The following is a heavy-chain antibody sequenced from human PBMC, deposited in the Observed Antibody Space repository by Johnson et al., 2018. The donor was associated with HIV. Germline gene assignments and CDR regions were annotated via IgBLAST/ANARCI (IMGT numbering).Heavy chain of an antibody. V-gene: IGHV3-53*01. CDR2: IYSGGST. CDR3: ARVRRSGWYDNDAFDI. CDR1: GFTVSSNY. Sequence: VQLVESGGGLIQPGGSLRLSCAASGFTVSSNYMSWVRQAPGKGLEWVSVIYSGGSTYYADSVKGRFTISRDDSKNTLYLQMNSLIPEDTAVYYCARVRRSGWYDNDAFDIWGQGTMVTVSS. J-gene: IGHJ3*02. D-gene: IGHD6-19*01.